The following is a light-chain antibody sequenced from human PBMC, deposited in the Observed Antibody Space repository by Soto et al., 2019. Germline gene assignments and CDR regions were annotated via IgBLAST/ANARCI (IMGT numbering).Light chain of an antibody. CDR3: QQYGNSPIT. Sequence: EIVLTQSPGTLSLSPGERASLSCRASQTVMSRFLAWYQHKPGQAPRLLIYDVSTRATGIPARFSGSGSGTDFTLTITSLEHEDFAVYDCQQYGNSPITFGQGTRLEIK. CDR2: DVS. J-gene: IGKJ5*01. V-gene: IGKV3-20*01. CDR1: QTVMSRF.